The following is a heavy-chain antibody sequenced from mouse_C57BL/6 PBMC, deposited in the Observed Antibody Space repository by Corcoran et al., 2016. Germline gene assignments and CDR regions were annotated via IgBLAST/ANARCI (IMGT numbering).Heavy chain of an antibody. CDR1: GYTFTTYG. Sequence: QIQLVQSGPELKKPGETVKISCKASGYTFTTYGMSWMKQAPGKGLKWMGWMNIYSGVPTYADDFKGRFALSLENSASTAYLEINNLKSEDTATYFCARDSNWYFDVWGIGTTVTVSS. CDR3: ARDSNWYFDV. CDR2: MNIYSGVP. D-gene: IGHD2-5*01. J-gene: IGHJ1*03. V-gene: IGHV9-3*01.